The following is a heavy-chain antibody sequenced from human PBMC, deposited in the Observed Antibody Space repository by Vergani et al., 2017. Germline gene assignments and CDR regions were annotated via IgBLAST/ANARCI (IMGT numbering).Heavy chain of an antibody. Sequence: EVQLLESGGGLVQPGGSLRLSCAASGFTFSSYAMSWVRQAPGKGLEWVSAISGSGGSTYYADSVKGRFTIPRDNSKNTLYLQMNSLRAEDTAVYYCASISSGRREKNFDYWGQGTLVTVSS. CDR1: GFTFSSYA. CDR2: ISGSGGST. D-gene: IGHD6-19*01. CDR3: ASISSGRREKNFDY. J-gene: IGHJ4*02. V-gene: IGHV3-23*01.